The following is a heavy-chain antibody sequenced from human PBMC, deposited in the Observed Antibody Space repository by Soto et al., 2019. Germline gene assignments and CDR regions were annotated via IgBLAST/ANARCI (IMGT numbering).Heavy chain of an antibody. CDR3: VGYSGYDYHGMEV. J-gene: IGHJ6*02. CDR2: ISGSGGST. Sequence: EVQLLESGGGLVQPGGSLRLSCAASGFTFSSYAMSWIRQAPGRGLEWVSAISGSGGSTYYADSVNGRFTISTANCKNTLYSQMNSLRAENTAVYYSVGYSGYDYHGMEVWGQGTTVTVSS. D-gene: IGHD1-26*01. CDR1: GFTFSSYA. V-gene: IGHV3-23*01.